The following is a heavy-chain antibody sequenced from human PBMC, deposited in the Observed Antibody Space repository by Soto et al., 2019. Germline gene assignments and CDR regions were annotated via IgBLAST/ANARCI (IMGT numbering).Heavy chain of an antibody. Sequence: QVQLVQSGAEVKKPGASVKVSCKASGYTFTIYGISWGRQAPGQGLEWMGWISAYNGNTNYAQKLQGRVTMTTDTPTSTAYMELGSLTSDDTAVYYGARDSISARPAVWGQGTTVTVSS. CDR3: ARDSISARPAV. CDR1: GYTFTIYG. CDR2: ISAYNGNT. J-gene: IGHJ6*02. V-gene: IGHV1-18*01. D-gene: IGHD6-6*01.